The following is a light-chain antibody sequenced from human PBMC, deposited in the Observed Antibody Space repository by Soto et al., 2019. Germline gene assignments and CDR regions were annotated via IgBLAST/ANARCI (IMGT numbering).Light chain of an antibody. Sequence: DIQMTQSPSSLSASVGDTVTITCQASQDITNHLNWYQHKPGKAPNLLIYDASHSETGVPSRFTGSGSGTYFTLTISSLQSEDIATYYCQKYDGVPQFGPGTRVDF. V-gene: IGKV1-33*01. CDR3: QKYDGVPQ. CDR1: QDITNH. J-gene: IGKJ3*01. CDR2: DAS.